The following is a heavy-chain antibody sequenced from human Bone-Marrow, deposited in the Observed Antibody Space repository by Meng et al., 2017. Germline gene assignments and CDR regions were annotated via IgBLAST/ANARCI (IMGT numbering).Heavy chain of an antibody. CDR1: GYTFTSYG. J-gene: IGHJ4*02. CDR3: ARADLAARRPFDY. CDR2: ISAYNGNT. D-gene: IGHD6-6*01. V-gene: IGHV1-18*01. Sequence: ASVKVSCKASGYTFTSYGISWVRQAPGQGLEWMGWISAYNGNTNYAQKFQGRVTITADESTSTAYMELSSLRSEDTAVYYCARADLAARRPFDYWGQGTLVTVSS.